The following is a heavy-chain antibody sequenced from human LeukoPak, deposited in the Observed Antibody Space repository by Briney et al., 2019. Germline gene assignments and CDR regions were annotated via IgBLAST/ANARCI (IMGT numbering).Heavy chain of an antibody. CDR1: GFTFSSYS. CDR2: ISSSSSYI. CDR3: AKSESDYYYDSSGRPYYFDY. J-gene: IGHJ4*02. D-gene: IGHD3-22*01. Sequence: PGGSLRLSCAASGFTFSSYSMNWVRQAPGKGLEWVSSISSSSSYIYYADSVKGRFTISRDNSKNSLYLQMNTLRTEDTALYYCAKSESDYYYDSSGRPYYFDYWGQGTLVTVSS. V-gene: IGHV3-21*04.